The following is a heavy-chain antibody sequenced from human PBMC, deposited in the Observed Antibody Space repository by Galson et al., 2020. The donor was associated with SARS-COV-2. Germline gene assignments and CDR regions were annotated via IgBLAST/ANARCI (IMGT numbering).Heavy chain of an antibody. D-gene: IGHD5-12*01. CDR2: VYYSGST. CDR1: GASISSVGYY. V-gene: IGHV4-39*01. J-gene: IGHJ5*02. CDR3: STISIEGFSGYVYDH. Sequence: SETLSLTCTVSGASISSVGYYWGWVRQPPGRGLEWIGSVYYSGSTYYNPSFKSRVIISVDLSRNQFSLKLNSMTPADTAVYYCSTISIEGFSGYVYDHWGHGTLVTVSS.